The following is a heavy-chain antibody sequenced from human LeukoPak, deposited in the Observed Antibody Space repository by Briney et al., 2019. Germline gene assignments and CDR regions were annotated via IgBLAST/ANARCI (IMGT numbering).Heavy chain of an antibody. V-gene: IGHV1-24*01. Sequence: ASVKVSCKVSGYTLTELSMHWVRQAPGKGLEWMGGFDPEDGETIYAQKFQGRVTMTEDTSTDTAYMELSRLRSGDTAVYYCARERVRSVTIFGVVADYYYYYGMDVWGQGTTVTVSS. CDR2: FDPEDGET. CDR3: ARERVRSVTIFGVVADYYYYYGMDV. D-gene: IGHD3-3*01. J-gene: IGHJ6*02. CDR1: GYTLTELS.